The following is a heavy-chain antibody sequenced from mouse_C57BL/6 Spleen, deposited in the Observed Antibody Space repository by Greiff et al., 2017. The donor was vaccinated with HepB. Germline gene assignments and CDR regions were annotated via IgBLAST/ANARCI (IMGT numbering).Heavy chain of an antibody. CDR3: ARHANWDGYFDY. Sequence: QVQLQQSGPGLVAPSQSLSITCTVSGFSLTSYGVHWVRQPPGKGLEWLVVIWSDGSTTYNSALKSRLSISKDNSKSQVFLKMNSLQTDDTAMYYCARHANWDGYFDYWGQGTTLTVSS. CDR2: IWSDGST. J-gene: IGHJ2*01. D-gene: IGHD4-1*02. CDR1: GFSLTSYG. V-gene: IGHV2-6-1*01.